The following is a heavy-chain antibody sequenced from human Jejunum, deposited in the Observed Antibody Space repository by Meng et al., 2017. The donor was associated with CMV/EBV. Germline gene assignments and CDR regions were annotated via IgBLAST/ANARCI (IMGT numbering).Heavy chain of an antibody. V-gene: IGHV1-2*02. J-gene: IGHJ4*02. D-gene: IGHD3-3*01. CDR3: ARSDRYDDYWSGDY. Sequence: GYSFNGQCIHWVRQAPGQGLEWMGWINPNNGGTKYAQKFQGRVTMTRDTSISTAYMDLSRLKSDDTAMYFCARSDRYDDYWSGDYWGQGTLVTVSS. CDR2: INPNNGGT. CDR1: GYSFNGQC.